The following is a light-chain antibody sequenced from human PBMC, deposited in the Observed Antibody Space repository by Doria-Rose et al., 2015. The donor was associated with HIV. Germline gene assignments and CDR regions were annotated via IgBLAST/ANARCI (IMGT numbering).Light chain of an antibody. J-gene: IGKJ1*01. CDR3: HQYGTSWT. Sequence: IVLTQSPGTLSLSPGERATLSCMASQRFSSTYLAWYQQKPGQAPSLLIYDGSTRATGIPDRFSASGSGTDFTLTINRLEPEDFALYYCHQYGTSWTFGQGTKVEI. CDR2: DGS. CDR1: QRFSSTY. V-gene: IGKV3-20*01.